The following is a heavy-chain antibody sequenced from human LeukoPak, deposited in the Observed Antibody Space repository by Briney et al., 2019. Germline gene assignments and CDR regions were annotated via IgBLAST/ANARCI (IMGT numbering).Heavy chain of an antibody. CDR2: IYSSGTT. CDR1: GGSISSYY. Sequence: RTSETLSLTCTVSGGSISSYYWSWIRQSAGRGLEWIGHIYSSGTTKNNPSYKSRVTMSVDTSKNQSSLKLSSVTAADTAIYYCAREGGYSYGFDSWGQGTLVAVSS. D-gene: IGHD5-18*01. CDR3: AREGGYSYGFDS. J-gene: IGHJ4*02. V-gene: IGHV4-4*07.